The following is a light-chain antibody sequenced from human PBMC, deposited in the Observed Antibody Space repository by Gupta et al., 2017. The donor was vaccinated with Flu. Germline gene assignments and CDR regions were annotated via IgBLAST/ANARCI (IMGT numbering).Light chain of an antibody. CDR2: GKN. CDR3: QSDERSRGGFV. CDR1: SSNIGEGYD. Sequence: QSVLTQPPSVAGAPGQRVTISCTGTSSNIGEGYDVHCYQQVPGTAPKLLIFGKNSRLSGVPDRFSGAKSGSSAALDIAGLQAEDGADYYCQSDERSRGGFVFGGGTKLTVL. V-gene: IGLV1-40*01. J-gene: IGLJ3*02.